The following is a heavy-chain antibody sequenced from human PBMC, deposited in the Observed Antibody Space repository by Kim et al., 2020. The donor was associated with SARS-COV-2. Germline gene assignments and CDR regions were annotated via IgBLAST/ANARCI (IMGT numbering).Heavy chain of an antibody. CDR2: IYYSGST. V-gene: IGHV4-39*02. CDR3: ARDGYCSSTSCYRAGFDY. CDR1: GGSISSSIYY. J-gene: IGHJ4*02. D-gene: IGHD2-2*02. Sequence: SETLSLTCTVSGGSISSSIYYWGWIRQPPGKGLEWIGSIYYSGSTYYNPSLKSRVTISVDTSKNQFSLKLSSVTAADTAVYYCARDGYCSSTSCYRAGFDYWGQGTLVTVSS.